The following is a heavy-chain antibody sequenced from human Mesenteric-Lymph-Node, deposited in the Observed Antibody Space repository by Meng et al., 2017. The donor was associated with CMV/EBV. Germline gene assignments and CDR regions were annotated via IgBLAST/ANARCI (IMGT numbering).Heavy chain of an antibody. D-gene: IGHD4-23*01. CDR1: GGSFSGYY. Sequence: QVQLQQWGAGLLKPSETLSLTFAVYGGSFSGYYWSWIRQPPGKGLEWIGEINHSGSTNYNPSLKSRVTISVDTSKNQFSLKLSSVTAADTAVYYCARHQRWLKSEGGFNYWGQGTLVTVSS. CDR2: INHSGST. J-gene: IGHJ4*02. CDR3: ARHQRWLKSEGGFNY. V-gene: IGHV4-34*01.